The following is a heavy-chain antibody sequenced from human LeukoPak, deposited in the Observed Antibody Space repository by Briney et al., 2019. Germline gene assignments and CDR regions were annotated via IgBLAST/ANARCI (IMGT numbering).Heavy chain of an antibody. CDR2: ISSSSSYI. Sequence: GGSLRLSCAASGVTFSSYSMNWVRQAPGKGLEWVSSISSSSSYIYYADSVKGRFTISRDNAKNSLYLQMNSLRAEEKAVYYCAGLGITMIGGVWGKGTTVTISS. D-gene: IGHD3-10*02. V-gene: IGHV3-21*01. J-gene: IGHJ6*04. CDR3: AGLGITMIGGV. CDR1: GVTFSSYS.